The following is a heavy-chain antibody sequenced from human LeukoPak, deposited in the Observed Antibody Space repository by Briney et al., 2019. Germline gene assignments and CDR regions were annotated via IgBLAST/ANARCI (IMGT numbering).Heavy chain of an antibody. CDR3: AIYGDYPRLAPHWFDP. CDR2: ISGGGSSA. V-gene: IGHV3-23*01. D-gene: IGHD4-17*01. Sequence: PGGSLRLSCAASGFSFRNYAMSWVRQAPGKGLEWVSSISGGGSSAYYADSVKGRFTISRDNAKNSLYLQMNSLRAEDTAVYYCAIYGDYPRLAPHWFDPWGQGTLVTVSS. CDR1: GFSFRNYA. J-gene: IGHJ5*02.